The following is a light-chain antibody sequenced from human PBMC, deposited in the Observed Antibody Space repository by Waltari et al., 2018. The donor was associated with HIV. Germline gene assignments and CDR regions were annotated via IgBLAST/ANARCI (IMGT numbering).Light chain of an antibody. J-gene: IGKJ1*01. CDR3: QQSYNNPRA. V-gene: IGKV1-39*01. CDR2: TAS. Sequence: TQMAQPRDPLSPSAGDRVTITCRASQSISSYLNWYQQKPGEAPKLLIYTASSLQSGVPSRFSGSGSGTDFTLTISSLQPEDFGTYYCQQSYNNPRAFGQGTKVEIK. CDR1: QSISSY.